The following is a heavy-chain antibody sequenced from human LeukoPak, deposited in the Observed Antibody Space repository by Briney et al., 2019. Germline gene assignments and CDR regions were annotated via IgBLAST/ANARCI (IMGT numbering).Heavy chain of an antibody. CDR1: GYTFTGYY. V-gene: IGHV1-2*02. CDR2: INPNSGGT. J-gene: IGHJ4*02. CDR3: ARDLGWELPVYYFDY. Sequence: ASVKVSCKASGYTFTGYYMHWVRQAPGQGLEWMGWINPNSGGTNYAQKFQGRVTMTRDTSISTAYMELSRLRSDDTAVYYCARDLGWELPVYYFDYWGQGTLVTVSS. D-gene: IGHD1-26*01.